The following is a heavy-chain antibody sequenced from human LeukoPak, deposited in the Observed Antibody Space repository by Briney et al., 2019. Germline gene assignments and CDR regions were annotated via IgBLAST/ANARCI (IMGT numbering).Heavy chain of an antibody. CDR1: GGTFSSYA. J-gene: IGHJ6*02. V-gene: IGHV1-69*04. CDR3: ARDGCSSTSCYVGQWLSYYYYGMDV. D-gene: IGHD2-2*01. Sequence: GASVKVSCKASGGTFSSYAISWVRQAPGQGLEWMGRIIPILGIANYAQKFQGRVTITADKSTSTAYMELSSLRPEDTAVYYCARDGCSSTSCYVGQWLSYYYYGMDVWGQGTTVTVSS. CDR2: IIPILGIA.